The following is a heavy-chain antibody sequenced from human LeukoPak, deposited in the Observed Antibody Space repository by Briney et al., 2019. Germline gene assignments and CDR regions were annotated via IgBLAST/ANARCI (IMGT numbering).Heavy chain of an antibody. CDR2: ISVSGGST. Sequence: GGSLRLSCAASGFTFSSYAMSWVRQAPGKGLEWVSAISVSGGSTYYADSVKGRFTISRDNSKNTLYLQMNSLRAEDTAVYYCAKGGGSTSSRGYYYYMDVWGKGTTVTVSS. CDR1: GFTFSSYA. D-gene: IGHD2-2*01. V-gene: IGHV3-23*01. CDR3: AKGGGSTSSRGYYYYMDV. J-gene: IGHJ6*03.